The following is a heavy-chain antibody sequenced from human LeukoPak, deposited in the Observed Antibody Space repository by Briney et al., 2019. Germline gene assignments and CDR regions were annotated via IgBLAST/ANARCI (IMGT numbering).Heavy chain of an antibody. CDR1: GFTFSSYG. CDR2: IKQDGSEK. J-gene: IGHJ3*02. D-gene: IGHD3-3*01. V-gene: IGHV3-7*01. Sequence: GGSLRLSCAASGFTFSSYGMHWVRQAPGKGLEWVANIKQDGSEKYYVDSVKGRFTISRDNAKNSLYLQMNSLRAEDTAVYYCARDRGGYQPPLGLRFLEWSGGHNAFDIWGQGTMVTVSS. CDR3: ARDRGGYQPPLGLRFLEWSGGHNAFDI.